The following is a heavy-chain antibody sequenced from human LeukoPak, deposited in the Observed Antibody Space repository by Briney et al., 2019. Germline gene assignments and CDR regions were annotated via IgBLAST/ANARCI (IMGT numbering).Heavy chain of an antibody. D-gene: IGHD3-10*01. CDR3: ARDWAITMVRGVISNYGMDV. CDR1: GYTFTGYY. V-gene: IGHV1-2*02. J-gene: IGHJ6*02. CDR2: INPNSGGT. Sequence: GASVKVSCKASGYTFTGYYMHWVRQAPGQGLEWMGWINPNSGGTNYAQKFQGRVTMTRDTSISTAYMELSRLRSDDTAVYYCARDWAITMVRGVISNYGMDVWGQGTTVTVSS.